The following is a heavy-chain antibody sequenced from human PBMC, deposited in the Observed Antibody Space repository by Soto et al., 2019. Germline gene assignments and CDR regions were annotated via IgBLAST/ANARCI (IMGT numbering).Heavy chain of an antibody. V-gene: IGHV4-59*01. CDR1: GGSISSYY. D-gene: IGHD4-17*01. CDR2: IYYSGST. J-gene: IGHJ4*02. Sequence: PSETLSLTCTVSGGSISSYYWSWIRQPPGKGLEWIGYIYYSGSTNYNPSLKSRVTISVDTSKNQFSLKLSSVTAADTAVYYCARAVDYGDYREFDYWGQGTPVTVSS. CDR3: ARAVDYGDYREFDY.